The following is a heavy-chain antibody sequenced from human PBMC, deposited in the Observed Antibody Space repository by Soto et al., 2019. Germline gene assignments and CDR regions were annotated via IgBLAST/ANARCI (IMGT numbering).Heavy chain of an antibody. CDR1: GFTFTNYA. CDR2: TSGSGGST. V-gene: IGHV3-23*01. J-gene: IGHJ3*02. D-gene: IGHD5-12*01. CDR3: AKDHVGYSGYDYTGAFDI. Sequence: GGSLRLSCAASGFTFTNYAMGWIRQAPGKGLEWVSGTSGSGGSTYYADSVKGRFTISRDNSKSTLYLQMNSLRAEDTAVYYCAKDHVGYSGYDYTGAFDIWGQGTMVTVSS.